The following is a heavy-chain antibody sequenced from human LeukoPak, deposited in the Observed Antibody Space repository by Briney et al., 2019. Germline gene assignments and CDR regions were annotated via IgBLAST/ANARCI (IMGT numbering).Heavy chain of an antibody. CDR2: IRSEANSYAT. J-gene: IGHJ4*02. Sequence: PGGSLRLSGAASGFTFSGSAMHWVRQASGTGLEWVGRIRSEANSYATAYAASVKGRFTISRDDSKNTAYLRMNSLKTEDTAVYYCTRHVYGSGSYHQVSGDYWGQGTLVTVSS. V-gene: IGHV3-73*01. CDR3: TRHVYGSGSYHQVSGDY. D-gene: IGHD3-10*01. CDR1: GFTFSGSA.